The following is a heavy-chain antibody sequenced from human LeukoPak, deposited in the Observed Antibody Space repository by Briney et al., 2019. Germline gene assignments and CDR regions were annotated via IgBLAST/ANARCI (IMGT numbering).Heavy chain of an antibody. CDR3: ARSAYYYDSSGYYYYFDY. CDR1: GGSISSSSYY. D-gene: IGHD3-22*01. V-gene: IGHV4-39*01. J-gene: IGHJ4*02. CDR2: IYYSGST. Sequence: SETLSLTCTVSGGSISSSSYYWGWIRQPPGKGLEWIGSIYYSGSTYYNPSLKSRVTISVDTSKNQFSLKLSSVTAADTAVHYCARSAYYYDSSGYYYYFDYWGQGTLVTVSS.